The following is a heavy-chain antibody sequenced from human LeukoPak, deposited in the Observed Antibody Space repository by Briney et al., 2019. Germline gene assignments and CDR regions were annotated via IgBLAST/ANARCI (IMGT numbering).Heavy chain of an antibody. CDR2: ISSSSSYI. V-gene: IGHV3-21*01. D-gene: IGHD3-10*02. J-gene: IGHJ6*04. CDR1: GFSFSIYE. CDR3: AELGITMIGGV. Sequence: GGSLRLSCAASGFSFSIYEMNWVRQAPGKGLEWVSSISSSSSYIYYADSVKGRFTISRDNAKNSLYLQMNSLRAEDTAVYYCAELGITMIGGVWGKGTTVTISS.